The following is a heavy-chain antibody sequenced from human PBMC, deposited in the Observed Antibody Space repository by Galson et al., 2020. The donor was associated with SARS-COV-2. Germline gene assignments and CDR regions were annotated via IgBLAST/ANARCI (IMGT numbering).Heavy chain of an antibody. Sequence: GESLKISCAASGFTFSSYAMGWVRQAPGKGLEWVSGISISVDNTYYADSVKGRFTISRDNSKNTLFLQMNSLRVEDTAVYYCANLYYWGQGTLVTVSS. J-gene: IGHJ4*02. V-gene: IGHV3-23*01. CDR3: ANLYY. CDR2: ISISVDNT. CDR1: GFTFSSYA. D-gene: IGHD2-8*01.